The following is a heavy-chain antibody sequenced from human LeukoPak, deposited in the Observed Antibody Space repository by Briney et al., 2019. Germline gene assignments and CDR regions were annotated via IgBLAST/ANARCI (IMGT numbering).Heavy chain of an antibody. V-gene: IGHV5-51*01. CDR3: ARSTGSSSSWEFDY. Sequence: GGSLKISCKGSGYSFTSYWIGWLRQMPGKGLEWMGVIYFGDSDPRYSPSFQGQVTISADKSITTAYLQWSSLKASDTAMYYCARSTGSSSSWEFDYWGQGTPVTVSS. CDR1: GYSFTSYW. J-gene: IGHJ4*02. CDR2: IYFGDSDP. D-gene: IGHD6-13*01.